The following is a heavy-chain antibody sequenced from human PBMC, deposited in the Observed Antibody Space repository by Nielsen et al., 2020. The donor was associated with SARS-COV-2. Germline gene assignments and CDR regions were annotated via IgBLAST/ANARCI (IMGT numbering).Heavy chain of an antibody. V-gene: IGHV1-18*04. J-gene: IGHJ4*02. CDR1: GYTFTSYP. CDR3: ARVYGGNSRTFDY. CDR2: ISVYNGNR. Sequence: ASVKVSCKASGYTFTSYPISWVQQAPGQGLEWMGWISVYNGNRNYAQKYQGRVTMTTETSTSTASMELRSLRFDDTAIYYCARVYGGNSRTFDYWGQGTLVTVSS. D-gene: IGHD4-23*01.